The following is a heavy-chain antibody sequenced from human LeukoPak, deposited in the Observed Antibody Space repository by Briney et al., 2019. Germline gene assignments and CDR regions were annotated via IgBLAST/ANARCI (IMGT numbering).Heavy chain of an antibody. CDR3: ARGASRFLEWLFEDDAFDI. Sequence: SETLSLTCAVYGGSFSGYYWSWIRQPPGKGLEWIGEINHSGSTNYNPSLKSRVTISVDTSKNQFSLKLSSVTAADTAVYYCARGASRFLEWLFEDDAFDIWGQGTMVTVSS. V-gene: IGHV4-34*01. CDR1: GGSFSGYY. CDR2: INHSGST. D-gene: IGHD3-3*01. J-gene: IGHJ3*02.